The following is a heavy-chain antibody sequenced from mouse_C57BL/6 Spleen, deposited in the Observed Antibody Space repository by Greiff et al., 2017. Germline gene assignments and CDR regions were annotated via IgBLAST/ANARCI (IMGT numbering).Heavy chain of an antibody. CDR1: GIDFSRYW. D-gene: IGHD4-1*01. CDR2: INPDSSTI. V-gene: IGHV4-1*01. CDR3: ASNWDVGFAY. Sequence: EVQLLESGGGLVQPAGSLTLSCAASGIDFSRYWMSWVRRAPGKGLEWIGEINPDSSTINYAPSLKDKFIISRDNAKNTLYLQKSKVRSEDTALYYCASNWDVGFAYWGQGTLVTVSA. J-gene: IGHJ3*01.